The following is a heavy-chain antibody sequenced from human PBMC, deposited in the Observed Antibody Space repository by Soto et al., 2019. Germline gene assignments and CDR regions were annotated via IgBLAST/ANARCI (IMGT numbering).Heavy chain of an antibody. J-gene: IGHJ6*02. Sequence: GGSLKISWKGSGYSFPSYWIGWVRQMPGKGLEWMGIIYPGDSDTRYSPSFQGQVTLSADKSISTADLQWSSLKASDTAMYYCARPQRNGYYYGMDVWGQGTTVTVSS. D-gene: IGHD1-1*01. CDR1: GYSFPSYW. CDR3: ARPQRNGYYYGMDV. V-gene: IGHV5-51*01. CDR2: IYPGDSDT.